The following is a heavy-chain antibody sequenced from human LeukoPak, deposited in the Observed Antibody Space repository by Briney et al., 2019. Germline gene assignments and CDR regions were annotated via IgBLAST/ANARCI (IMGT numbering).Heavy chain of an antibody. Sequence: GASIKVSCKTSGYTFTNYGISWVRQAPGKGLEWMGGFDPEDGETIYAQKFQGRVTMTEDTSTDTAYMELSSLRSEDTAVYYCATAQGNLGYYYDSSGYYQFDYWGQGTLVTVSS. V-gene: IGHV1-24*01. CDR3: ATAQGNLGYYYDSSGYYQFDY. J-gene: IGHJ4*02. CDR1: GYTFTNYG. D-gene: IGHD3-22*01. CDR2: FDPEDGET.